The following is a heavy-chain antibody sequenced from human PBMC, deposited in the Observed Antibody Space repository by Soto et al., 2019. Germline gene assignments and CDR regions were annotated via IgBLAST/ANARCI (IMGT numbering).Heavy chain of an antibody. D-gene: IGHD6-6*01. Sequence: EVQLVESGGGLVQPGRSLRLSCAASGFTFDDYAMHWVRQAPGKGLEWASGISWNSGSIGYADSVKGRFTISRDNAKNSLYLQMNSLRAEDTALYYCAKSYSSSSEGDWFDPWGQGTLVTVSS. CDR2: ISWNSGSI. J-gene: IGHJ5*02. CDR1: GFTFDDYA. CDR3: AKSYSSSSEGDWFDP. V-gene: IGHV3-9*01.